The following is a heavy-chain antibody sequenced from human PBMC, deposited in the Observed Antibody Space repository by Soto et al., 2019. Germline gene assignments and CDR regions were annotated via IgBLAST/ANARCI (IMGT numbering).Heavy chain of an antibody. V-gene: IGHV3-23*01. D-gene: IGHD2-8*02. CDR3: ARGGLSVLYIEY. J-gene: IGHJ4*02. CDR2: ISSSGVST. Sequence: GGSLRLSCAASGFTFNSYAMSWVRQAPGKGLEWVSGISSSGVSTFYADSVKGRFTISRDNSKNTLYLQMNSLRAEDTAVYYCARGGLSVLYIEYCGQGTLVTVPS. CDR1: GFTFNSYA.